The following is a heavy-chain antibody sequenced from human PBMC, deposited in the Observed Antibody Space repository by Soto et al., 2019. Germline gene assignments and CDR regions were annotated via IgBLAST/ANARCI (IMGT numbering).Heavy chain of an antibody. CDR2: ISGSGGST. CDR1: GLTFSSYA. D-gene: IGHD3-10*01. Sequence: EVQLLESGGGLVQPGGSLRLSCAASGLTFSSYAMSWVRQAPGKGLEWVSAISGSGGSTYYADSVKGRFTISRDNSKNTVYLQINSLSAEDTAIYYCAIPMIRDRWGQGTLVTVSS. V-gene: IGHV3-23*01. J-gene: IGHJ5*02. CDR3: AIPMIRDR.